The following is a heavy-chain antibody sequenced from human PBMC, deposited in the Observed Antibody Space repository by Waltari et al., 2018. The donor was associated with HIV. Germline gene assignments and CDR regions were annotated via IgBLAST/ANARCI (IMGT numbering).Heavy chain of an antibody. CDR1: GFTFSAHS. V-gene: IGHV3-72*01. CDR3: ARTYHYDSSGPDAFDI. Sequence: EVQLVESGGGLVQPGGSLRLSCAASGFTFSAHSMDWFRQAPGKGLEWVGRTRNKANSYTTEYAASVKGRFTISRDDSKNSLYLQMNSLKTEDTAVYYYARTYHYDSSGPDAFDIWGQGTMVTVSS. D-gene: IGHD3-22*01. CDR2: TRNKANSYTT. J-gene: IGHJ3*02.